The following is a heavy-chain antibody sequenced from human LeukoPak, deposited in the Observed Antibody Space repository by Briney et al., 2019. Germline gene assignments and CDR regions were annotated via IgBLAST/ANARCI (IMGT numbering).Heavy chain of an antibody. V-gene: IGHV4-59*01. J-gene: IGHJ4*02. CDR2: IYYSGST. D-gene: IGHD6-13*01. CDR1: GGSISNYY. CDR3: ARDGGYSSSPLDY. Sequence: PSETLSLTCTVSGGSISNYYWSWIRQPPGKGLEWIGFIYYSGSTNYNPSLKSRVTISVDTSKNQFSLKLSSATAADTAVYYCARDGGYSSSPLDYWGQGTLVTVSS.